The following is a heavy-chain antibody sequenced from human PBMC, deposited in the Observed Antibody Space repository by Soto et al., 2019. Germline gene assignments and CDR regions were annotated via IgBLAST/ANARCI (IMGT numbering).Heavy chain of an antibody. CDR3: AKDLQSYGDYDYYCYGMDV. CDR2: SAYDGTNQ. J-gene: IGHJ6*02. Sequence: QVQLLESGGGEVQPGRSLTISCAASGFHFSTYGMNWVRQTPVKGLEWVPDSAYDGTNQFDSDSVKGRFTISRDNFKNTLTLQMNSLRADDTAVYSCAKDLQSYGDYDYYCYGMDVWGLGPRVTVSS. D-gene: IGHD4-17*01. V-gene: IGHV3-30*18. CDR1: GFHFSTYG.